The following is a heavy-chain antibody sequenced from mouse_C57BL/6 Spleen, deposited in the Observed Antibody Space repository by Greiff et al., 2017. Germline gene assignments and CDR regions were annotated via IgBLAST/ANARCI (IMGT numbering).Heavy chain of an antibody. CDR2: IKPSSGYT. CDR3: ARGDRVYDMDY. CDR1: GYTFTSYT. J-gene: IGHJ4*01. D-gene: IGHD2-14*01. Sequence: VKLMESGPDLVRPGASVKMSCKASGYTFTSYTMHWVKQRPGQGLEWIGYIKPSSGYTKYNQKFKDKATLNADKSSSTAYMQLSSLTSEDSAVYYCARGDRVYDMDYWGQGTSVTVSS. V-gene: IGHV1-4*01.